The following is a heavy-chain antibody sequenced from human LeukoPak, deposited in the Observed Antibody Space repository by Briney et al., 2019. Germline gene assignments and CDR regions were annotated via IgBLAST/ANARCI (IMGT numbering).Heavy chain of an antibody. CDR1: GGSFSGYY. CDR3: ARRSRAVLWFGGKHWFDP. V-gene: IGHV4-34*01. CDR2: INHSGST. Sequence: SETLSLTCAVYGGSFSGYYWSWIRQPPGKGLELIGEINHSGSTNYNPSLKSRVTISVDTSKNQFSLKLSSVTAADTAVYYCARRSRAVLWFGGKHWFDPWGQGTLVTVSS. J-gene: IGHJ5*02. D-gene: IGHD3-10*01.